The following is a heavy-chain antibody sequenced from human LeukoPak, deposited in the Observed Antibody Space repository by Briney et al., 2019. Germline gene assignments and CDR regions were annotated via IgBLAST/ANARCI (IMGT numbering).Heavy chain of an antibody. D-gene: IGHD3-10*01. CDR3: ARVYGDHYGSGVIDY. V-gene: IGHV1-2*02. Sequence: ASVRVSCKASGYTFTDYYMHWVRQAPGQGLEWMGWINPNSGGTNYAQKFQGRVTMTRDTSISTAYMELSRLRSDDTAVYYCARVYGDHYGSGVIDYWGQGTLITISS. J-gene: IGHJ4*02. CDR1: GYTFTDYY. CDR2: INPNSGGT.